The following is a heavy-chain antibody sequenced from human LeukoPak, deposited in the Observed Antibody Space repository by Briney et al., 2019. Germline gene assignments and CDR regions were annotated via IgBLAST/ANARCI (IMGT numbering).Heavy chain of an antibody. D-gene: IGHD5-12*01. CDR2: ISSSSSTI. J-gene: IGHJ6*03. CDR1: GFTFSSYS. CDR3: AREVEWLPYYMDV. Sequence: GALRLSCAASGFTFSSYSMNWVRQAPGKGLEWVSYISSSSSTIYYADSVKGRFTISRDNAKNSLYLQMNSLRAEDTAVYYCAREVEWLPYYMDVWGKGTTVTVSS. V-gene: IGHV3-48*01.